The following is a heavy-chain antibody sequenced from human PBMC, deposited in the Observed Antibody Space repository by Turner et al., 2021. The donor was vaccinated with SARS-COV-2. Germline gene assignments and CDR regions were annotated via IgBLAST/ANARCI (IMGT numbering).Heavy chain of an antibody. J-gene: IGHJ4*02. CDR3: ARESPFGAAVAGSFDY. D-gene: IGHD6-19*01. V-gene: IGHV3-33*01. CDR2: IWYDGSNK. CDR1: GFTFSSYG. Sequence: QVQLVESGGGVVQPGGSLRLSCAASGFTFSSYGMHWVRQAQGQGLEWVAVIWYDGSNKDYADSGKCRFTISRDNSTNTLYLKMNSLRAEDTAVYYCARESPFGAAVAGSFDYWGQGTLVTVSS.